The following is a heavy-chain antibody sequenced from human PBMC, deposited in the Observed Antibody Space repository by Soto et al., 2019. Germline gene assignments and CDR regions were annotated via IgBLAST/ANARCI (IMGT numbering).Heavy chain of an antibody. D-gene: IGHD6-13*01. Sequence: EVQLVESGGGLVQPGGSLRLSCAASGITVSNNYMSWVRQAPGKGLECVSLIYSNGDTRYADSVKGRFTISRDNSKTTVYLQMNSLRAEDTAVYYCARDPPGIAAAGGGWGQGTPVTVSS. CDR1: GITVSNNY. CDR3: ARDPPGIAAAGGG. J-gene: IGHJ4*03. CDR2: IYSNGDT. V-gene: IGHV3-66*01.